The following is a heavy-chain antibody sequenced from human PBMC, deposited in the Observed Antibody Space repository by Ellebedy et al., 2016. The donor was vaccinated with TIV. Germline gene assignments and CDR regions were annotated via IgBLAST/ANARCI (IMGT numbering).Heavy chain of an antibody. CDR3: ARPLFYSSSWYIPLGY. CDR2: ISYDGSNK. J-gene: IGHJ4*02. D-gene: IGHD6-13*01. Sequence: PGGSLRLSCAASGFTFSSYAMHGVRQAPGKGLEWVAVISYDGSNKYYADSVKGRFTISRDNSKNTLYLQMNSLRAEDTAVYYCARPLFYSSSWYIPLGYWGQGTLVTVSS. CDR1: GFTFSSYA. V-gene: IGHV3-30-3*01.